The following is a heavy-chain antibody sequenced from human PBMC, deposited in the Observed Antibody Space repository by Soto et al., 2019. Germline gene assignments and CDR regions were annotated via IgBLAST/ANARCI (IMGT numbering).Heavy chain of an antibody. CDR1: GGSIRSYY. CDR3: AGGRRSWNYFAS. D-gene: IGHD1-1*01. J-gene: IGHJ4*02. V-gene: IGHV4-59*01. CDR2: IYYSGST. Sequence: SETLSLTCTVSGGSIRSYYWSWIRQPPGKGLERIGCIYYSGSTNYNPSLKSRVTISADTSKTQFSLQLSSVTAADTAVYYCAGGRRSWNYFASLGQGAMVTVSS.